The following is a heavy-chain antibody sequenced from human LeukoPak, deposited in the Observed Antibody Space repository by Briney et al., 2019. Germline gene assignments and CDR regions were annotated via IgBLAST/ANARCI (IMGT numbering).Heavy chain of an antibody. Sequence: GGALRLSCVACVLIHRRLSMNWVGQAAGKGLEWVSSISSRSTYIYYADSGRGRFTISRDNAKNSLYLQLNSLRGDDTAVYSSARVPSNIVVAEPATPDFWGQGTLVTVSS. CDR1: VLIHRRLS. D-gene: IGHD2-15*01. V-gene: IGHV3-21*01. CDR3: ARVPSNIVVAEPATPDF. J-gene: IGHJ4*01. CDR2: ISSRSTYI.